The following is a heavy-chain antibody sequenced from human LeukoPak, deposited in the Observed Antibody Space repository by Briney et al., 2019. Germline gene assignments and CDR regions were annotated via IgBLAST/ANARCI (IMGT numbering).Heavy chain of an antibody. CDR2: ISYSEGT. Sequence: PSETLSLTCTVSGGSISSGSYYRGWIRQPPGKGLEWIGNISYSEGTYYNPSLKSRVTISVDTFKNQFSLKLSSVTAADTAVYYCAGLDIVVVRAAVDYWGQGTLVTVSS. J-gene: IGHJ4*02. V-gene: IGHV4-39*01. D-gene: IGHD2-2*01. CDR3: AGLDIVVVRAAVDY. CDR1: GGSISSGSYY.